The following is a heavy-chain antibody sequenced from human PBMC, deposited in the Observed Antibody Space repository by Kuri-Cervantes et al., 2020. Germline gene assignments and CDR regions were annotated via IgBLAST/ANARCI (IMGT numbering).Heavy chain of an antibody. D-gene: IGHD3-3*01. CDR1: GYTFTGYY. CDR2: INPNSGGT. J-gene: IGHJ6*03. Sequence: ASVKVSCKASGYTFTGYYMHWVRQAPGQGLEWMGWINPNSGGTNYAQKFQGWVTMTRDTSISTAYMELSRLRSDDTAVYYCARVWGEYDFWSGYHEDYYYYMDVWGKGTTVTVSS. V-gene: IGHV1-2*04. CDR3: ARVWGEYDFWSGYHEDYYYYMDV.